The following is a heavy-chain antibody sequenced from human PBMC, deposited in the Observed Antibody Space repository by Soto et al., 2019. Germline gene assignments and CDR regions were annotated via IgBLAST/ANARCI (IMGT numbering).Heavy chain of an antibody. CDR2: IWFDGSNK. Sequence: QVQLVESGGGVVRPGRSLRLSCVASGFTFSTYGMHWVRQAPGKGLEWVAVIWFDGSNKYYADSVKGRFTISRDNSKDTLYLQMTSLRAEDTAVYYCARAVGPFAYWGQGTLVTVSS. D-gene: IGHD1-26*01. CDR3: ARAVGPFAY. V-gene: IGHV3-33*01. CDR1: GFTFSTYG. J-gene: IGHJ4*02.